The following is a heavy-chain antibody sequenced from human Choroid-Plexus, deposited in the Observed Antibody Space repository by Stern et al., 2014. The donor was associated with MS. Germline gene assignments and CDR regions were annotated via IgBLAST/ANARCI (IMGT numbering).Heavy chain of an antibody. D-gene: IGHD2-15*01. J-gene: IGHJ4*02. V-gene: IGHV3-30*18. CDR1: GFTFSNFG. CDR3: AKDRQWSTYFFDY. CDR2: ISYDGSEK. Sequence: QVQLVESGGGVAQPGRPLILSCAASGFTFSNFGMHWVRQAPGKGLEWVALISYDGSEKYYADSVKGRFTIFRDNSKNTLYMHMNSLRAEDTAVYYCAKDRQWSTYFFDYWGQGSLVTVSS.